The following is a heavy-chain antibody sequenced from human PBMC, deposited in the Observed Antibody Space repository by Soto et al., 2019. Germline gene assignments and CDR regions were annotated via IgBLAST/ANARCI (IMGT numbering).Heavy chain of an antibody. J-gene: IGHJ4*02. D-gene: IGHD5-18*01. V-gene: IGHV3-30*18. CDR1: GFTFSSYG. CDR3: AKSPRRIQLWRGVYY. CDR2: ISYEGSNK. Sequence: QVQLVESGGGVVQPGRSLRLSCAASGFTFSSYGMNWVRQAPGKGLVWVAVISYEGSNKYYADSVKGRITISRDNSKNALYLQMNSLRAEDTAVYYCAKSPRRIQLWRGVYYCGQGTLVTVSS.